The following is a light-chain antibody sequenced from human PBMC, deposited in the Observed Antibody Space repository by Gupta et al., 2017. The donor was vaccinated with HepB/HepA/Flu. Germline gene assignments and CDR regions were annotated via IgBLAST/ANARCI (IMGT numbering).Light chain of an antibody. Sequence: QSILTQTPATSGPPGQRVPISCSGSSSNIGGTPVSWYQQFPGTAPSLLMYNHDQRPPGVPDRFSGSMYATSASVTTTGLRAEDGADYYCADATDSTDGWVFGGGTKLTGL. CDR1: SSNIGGTP. CDR2: NHD. V-gene: IGLV1-44*01. CDR3: ADATDSTDGWV. J-gene: IGLJ3*02.